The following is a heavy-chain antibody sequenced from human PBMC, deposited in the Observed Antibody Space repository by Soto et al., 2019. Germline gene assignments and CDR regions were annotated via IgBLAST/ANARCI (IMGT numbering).Heavy chain of an antibody. CDR2: ISGSGGST. D-gene: IGHD3-3*01. V-gene: IGHV3-23*01. J-gene: IGHJ4*02. CDR1: GFTFSSYA. Sequence: GGSLRLSCAASGFTFSSYAMSWVRQAPGKGLEWVSAISGSGGSTYYADSVKGRFTISRDNSKNTLYLQMNSLRAEDTAVYYCAKDLYYDFWSGLDYWGQGTLVTVSS. CDR3: AKDLYYDFWSGLDY.